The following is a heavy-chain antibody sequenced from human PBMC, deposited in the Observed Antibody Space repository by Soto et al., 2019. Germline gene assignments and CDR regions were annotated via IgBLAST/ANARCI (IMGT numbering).Heavy chain of an antibody. V-gene: IGHV1-69*02. Sequence: QVQLVQSGAEVKKPGSSVKVSCKASGGTFISYTVTWVRQAPGQGLEWMGRIIPVLDITNYAQKFQGRLTITADKSTSTAYMELSSLRSEDTAVYYCARGERGDLDYWGQGTLVTVSS. CDR2: IIPVLDIT. D-gene: IGHD3-16*01. CDR1: GGTFISYT. J-gene: IGHJ4*02. CDR3: ARGERGDLDY.